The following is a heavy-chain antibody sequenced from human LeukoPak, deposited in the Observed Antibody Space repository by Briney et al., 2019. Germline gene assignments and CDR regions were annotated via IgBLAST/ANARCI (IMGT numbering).Heavy chain of an antibody. CDR3: ARGPTNGQAFDY. CDR1: GFTFSSSW. V-gene: IGHV3-7*01. J-gene: IGHJ4*02. CDR2: IREYGSEK. D-gene: IGHD2-8*01. Sequence: PGGSLRLSCAASGFTFSSSWMTWVRQAPGKGLEWVASIREYGSEKTSVDSVKGRFTISRDNAKNSLYLQMDSLRAEDTAVYYCARGPTNGQAFDYWGQGTLVSVSS.